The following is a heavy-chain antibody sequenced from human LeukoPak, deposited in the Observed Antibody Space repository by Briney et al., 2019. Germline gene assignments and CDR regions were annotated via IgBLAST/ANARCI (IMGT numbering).Heavy chain of an antibody. D-gene: IGHD3-22*01. CDR1: GFTFSSYW. V-gene: IGHV3-74*01. J-gene: IGHJ4*02. Sequence: PGGSLRLSCAASGFTFSSYWMHWVRQAPGKGLVWVSRINSDGSSTSYADSVKGRFTISRDNAKNTLYLQMNSLRAEDTAVYYCARSYYYDSSGYYYYFDYWGQGTLVTVSS. CDR3: ARSYYYDSSGYYYYFDY. CDR2: INSDGSST.